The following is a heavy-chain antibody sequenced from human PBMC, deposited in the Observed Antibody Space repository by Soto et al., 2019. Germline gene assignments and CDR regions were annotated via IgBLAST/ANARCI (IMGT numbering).Heavy chain of an antibody. J-gene: IGHJ5*02. Sequence: EVQLVESGGGLVQPGGSLRLSCAASGFTFSSSWMHWVRQVPGKGLVWVSRINSDGSITTYADSVKGRFTISRDNAKNTLCLQMKSLRAEDTGVYYCARKIIDWFDPWGQGTLVTVSS. CDR1: GFTFSSSW. CDR3: ARKIIDWFDP. CDR2: INSDGSIT. V-gene: IGHV3-74*01.